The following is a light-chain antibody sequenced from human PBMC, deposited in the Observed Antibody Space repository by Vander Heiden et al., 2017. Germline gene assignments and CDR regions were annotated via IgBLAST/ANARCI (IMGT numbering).Light chain of an antibody. Sequence: EILLTQSPGTLSLSPGARATLSCRASQSVTNNFLAWYQQKPGQALRLLIYGASSRATGIPDRFSGSGSGTDFTLTISRLEPEDFAVYYCQHYESSPPTYTFGQGTKVEIK. J-gene: IGKJ2*01. CDR2: GAS. V-gene: IGKV3-20*01. CDR3: QHYESSPPTYT. CDR1: QSVTNNF.